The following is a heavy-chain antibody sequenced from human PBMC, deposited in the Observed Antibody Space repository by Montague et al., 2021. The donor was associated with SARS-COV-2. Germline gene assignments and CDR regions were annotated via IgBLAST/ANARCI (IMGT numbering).Heavy chain of an antibody. CDR1: GGSISSSSYY. CDR3: ARESGSGSYLVY. Sequence: ETLSLTCTVSGGSISSSSYYWGWLRQPPGKGLEWIGSIYYSGSTYYNPSLKSRVTISVDTSKNQFSLKLSSVTAADTAVYFCARESGSGSYLVYWGQGTLVTVSS. V-gene: IGHV4-39*01. CDR2: IYYSGST. D-gene: IGHD3-10*01. J-gene: IGHJ4*02.